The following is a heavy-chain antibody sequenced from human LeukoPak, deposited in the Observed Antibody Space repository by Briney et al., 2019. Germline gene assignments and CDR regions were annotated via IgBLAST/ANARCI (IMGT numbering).Heavy chain of an antibody. Sequence: GGSLRLPCAASGFTFSSYAMSWVRQAPGKGLEWVSAISGSGGSTYYADSVKGRFTISRDNSKNTLYLQMNSLRAEDMALYYCAKSSGGTIFGDFDYWGQGTLVTVSS. J-gene: IGHJ4*02. V-gene: IGHV3-23*01. D-gene: IGHD3-3*01. CDR3: AKSSGGTIFGDFDY. CDR2: ISGSGGST. CDR1: GFTFSSYA.